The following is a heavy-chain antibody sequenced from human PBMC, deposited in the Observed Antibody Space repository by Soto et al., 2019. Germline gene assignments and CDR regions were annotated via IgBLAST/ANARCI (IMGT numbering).Heavy chain of an antibody. V-gene: IGHV4-31*03. D-gene: IGHD5-12*01. CDR1: DGSISSGGYY. Sequence: PSQPLSLTCTVSDGSISSGGYYRSRIRQRPGKGLEWIGYIYYSGSTYYNPSLKSRVTISVDTSKNQFSLKLSSVTAADTAVYYCASLGTINFDYWGQGTLVTVSS. CDR3: ASLGTINFDY. J-gene: IGHJ4*02. CDR2: IYYSGST.